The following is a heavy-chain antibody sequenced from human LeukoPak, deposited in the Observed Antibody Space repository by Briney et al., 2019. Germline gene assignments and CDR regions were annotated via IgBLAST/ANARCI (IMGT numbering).Heavy chain of an antibody. D-gene: IGHD3-10*01. J-gene: IGHJ4*02. CDR1: GGSISSYY. CDR3: ASLHQVRGLTVFDY. Sequence: SETLSLTCTVSGGSISSYYWSWIRQPPGKGLEWIGYIYYSGSTNYNPSLKSRVTISVDTSKNQFSLKLSSVTAADTAVYYCASLHQVRGLTVFDYWGQGALVTVSS. CDR2: IYYSGST. V-gene: IGHV4-59*12.